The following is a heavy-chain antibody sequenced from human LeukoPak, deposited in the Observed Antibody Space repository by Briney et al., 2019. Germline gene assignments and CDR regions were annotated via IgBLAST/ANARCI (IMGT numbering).Heavy chain of an antibody. Sequence: GGSLRLSCAASGFTFSSYSMNWVRQAPEKGREWVSSISSGTTYIYYEDSLKGRFTISRDNAKSSLYLQMNSLRAEDTALYYCAKGVQSDYGDHFDYWGQGTLVTVSS. CDR2: ISSGTTYI. CDR1: GFTFSSYS. V-gene: IGHV3-21*04. D-gene: IGHD4-17*01. J-gene: IGHJ4*02. CDR3: AKGVQSDYGDHFDY.